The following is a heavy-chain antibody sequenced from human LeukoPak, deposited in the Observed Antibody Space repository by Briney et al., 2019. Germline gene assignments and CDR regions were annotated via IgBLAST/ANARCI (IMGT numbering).Heavy chain of an antibody. J-gene: IGHJ4*02. D-gene: IGHD2-15*01. CDR1: GFTFSIYD. Sequence: SGGSLRLSCAASGFTFSIYDLSWVRQAPGKGLECVSAIDRGVGSTYYADSVKGRFTISRDNSKNTLYLQMNSLRAEDTAIYFCAKKQYCSGGSCYYFDYWGQGTLVTVSS. V-gene: IGHV3-23*01. CDR3: AKKQYCSGGSCYYFDY. CDR2: IDRGVGST.